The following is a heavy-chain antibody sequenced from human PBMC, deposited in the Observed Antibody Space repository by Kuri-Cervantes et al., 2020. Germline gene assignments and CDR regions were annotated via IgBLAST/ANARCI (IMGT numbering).Heavy chain of an antibody. V-gene: IGHV3-30*03. CDR2: ISYDGSNK. J-gene: IGHJ6*03. CDR1: GFTFSSYG. D-gene: IGHD3-10*01. CDR3: ARGRYYYGSGKKKGYYMDV. Sequence: GESLKISCAASGFTFSSYGMHWVRQAPGKGLEWVAVISYDGSNKYYADSVKGRFTISRDNSKNTLYLQMNSLRAEDTAVYYCARGRYYYGSGKKKGYYMDVWGKGTTVTVSS.